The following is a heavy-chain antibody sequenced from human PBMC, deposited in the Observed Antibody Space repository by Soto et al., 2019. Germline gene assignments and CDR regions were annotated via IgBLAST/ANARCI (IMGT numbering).Heavy chain of an antibody. CDR3: ASNIVSPNV. D-gene: IGHD2-21*01. CDR1: VGTFSIYV. J-gene: IGHJ4*02. V-gene: IGHV1-69*01. Sequence: QVQLVQSGAEAKMPWSSVKVACRASVGTFSIYVLTWVRQAPGQGFEWMGGITPIFGTTAYAQKFQGRVTITADQSTSTASMELTGLRSEDTADYYCASNIVSPNVWGQGARVTVSS. CDR2: ITPIFGTT.